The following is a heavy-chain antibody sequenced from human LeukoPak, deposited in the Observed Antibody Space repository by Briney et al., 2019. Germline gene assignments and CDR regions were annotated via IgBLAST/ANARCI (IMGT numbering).Heavy chain of an antibody. CDR3: ARDSAGVVVVAYGMDV. Sequence: GGSLRLSCAASGFTFSSYAMSWVRQAPGKGLEWVSAISGSGGSTYYADSVKGRFTISRDNSKNTLYLQMNSPRAEDTAVYYCARDSAGVVVVAYGMDVWGQGTTVTVSS. J-gene: IGHJ6*02. V-gene: IGHV3-23*01. D-gene: IGHD2-15*01. CDR1: GFTFSSYA. CDR2: ISGSGGST.